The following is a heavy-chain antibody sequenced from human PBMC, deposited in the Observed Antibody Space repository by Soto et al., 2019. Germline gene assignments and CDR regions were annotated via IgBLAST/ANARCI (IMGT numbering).Heavy chain of an antibody. CDR1: GYTFTSYY. J-gene: IGHJ4*02. CDR3: ARDYQEWELLGYLVY. Sequence: QVQLVQSGAEVKKPGASVKVSCKASGYTFTSYYMHWVRQAPGQGLEWMGIINPSGGSTSYAQKFQGRVTMTRDTSTSTVYMELSSLRSEDTAVYYCARDYQEWELLGYLVYWGQGTLVTVSS. D-gene: IGHD1-26*01. V-gene: IGHV1-46*01. CDR2: INPSGGST.